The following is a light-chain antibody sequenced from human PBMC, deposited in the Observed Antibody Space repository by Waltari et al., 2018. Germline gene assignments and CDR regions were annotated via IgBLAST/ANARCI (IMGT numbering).Light chain of an antibody. Sequence: EIVLTQYPGTLSLSPGERATLSCRASQRVSRALAWYQQNPGQAPRLLIYGASNRATGIPDRFSGSGSGTDFSLIISRLEPEDFAVYYCQHYVSLPVTFGQGTKVEIK. V-gene: IGKV3-20*01. CDR2: GAS. CDR1: QRVSRA. J-gene: IGKJ1*01. CDR3: QHYVSLPVT.